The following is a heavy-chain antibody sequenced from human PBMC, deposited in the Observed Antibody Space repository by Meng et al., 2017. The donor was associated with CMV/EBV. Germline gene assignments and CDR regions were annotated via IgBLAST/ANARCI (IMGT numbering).Heavy chain of an antibody. D-gene: IGHD3-3*01. CDR2: IYYSGST. CDR1: GGSVSSGSYY. V-gene: IGHV4-61*01. CDR3: ARDSGPYYDFWSGYLLHDAFDI. J-gene: IGHJ3*02. Sequence: SETLSLTCTVSGGSVSSGSYYWSWTRQPPGKGLEWIGYIYYSGSTNYNPSLKSRVTISVDTSKNQFSLKLSSVTAADTAVYYCARDSGPYYDFWSGYLLHDAFDIWGQGTMVTVSS.